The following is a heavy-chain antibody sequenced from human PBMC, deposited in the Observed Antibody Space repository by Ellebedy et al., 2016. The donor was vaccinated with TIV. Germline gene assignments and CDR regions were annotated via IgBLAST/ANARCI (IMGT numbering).Heavy chain of an antibody. J-gene: IGHJ4*02. CDR1: GFTFSSYW. D-gene: IGHD6-19*01. CDR2: IKQDGSEK. Sequence: GESLKISCAASGFTFSSYWMSWVRQAPGKGLEWVANIKQDGSEKYYVDSVKGRFTISRDNAKNSLYLQMYSLRAEDTAVYYCAGGISVAGTSLGFWGQGTLVTVSS. CDR3: AGGISVAGTSLGF. V-gene: IGHV3-7*03.